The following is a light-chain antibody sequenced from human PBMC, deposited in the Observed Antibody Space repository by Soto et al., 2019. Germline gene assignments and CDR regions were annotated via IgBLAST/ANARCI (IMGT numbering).Light chain of an antibody. V-gene: IGLV2-14*01. CDR3: SSYTSSSKG. J-gene: IGLJ1*01. CDR2: DVS. Sequence: QSALTQPASVSGSPGQSITISCTGTSSDVGGYNYVSWYQQHPGKAPKLMIYDVSNRPSGVSNRFSGPKSGNTASLTISGLQAEDEADYYCSSYTSSSKGFGTGTKVTVL. CDR1: SSDVGGYNY.